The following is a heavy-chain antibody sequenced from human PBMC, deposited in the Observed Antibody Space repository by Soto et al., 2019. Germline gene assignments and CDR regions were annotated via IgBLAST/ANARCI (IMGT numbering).Heavy chain of an antibody. CDR3: ARGGIQLSYAFDY. CDR1: GTSFSNYY. CDR2: IYTSGST. D-gene: IGHD5-18*01. J-gene: IGHJ4*02. V-gene: IGHV4-4*07. Sequence: XTLSLPCRVSGTSFSNYYWSWIRQPAGKGLEHIGRIYTSGSTSYNTSLKSRVTMSMDTSQTQIYLNLTSVTAADTAVYYCARGGIQLSYAFDYWGQGIQGTVSS.